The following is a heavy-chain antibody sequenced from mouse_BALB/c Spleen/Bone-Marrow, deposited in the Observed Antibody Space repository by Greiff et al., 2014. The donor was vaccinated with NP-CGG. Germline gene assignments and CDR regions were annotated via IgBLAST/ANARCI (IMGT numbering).Heavy chain of an antibody. V-gene: IGHV14-3*02. D-gene: IGHD2-3*01. CDR1: GFNIKDTF. J-gene: IGHJ3*01. CDR2: IDPASGST. CDR3: DHDAPFTY. Sequence: EVQLQQSGADLVKPGASVKLSCTTSGFNIKDTFMHWVKQRPEQGLEWIGRIDPASGSTKYEPKFHGKAAITADTSSNKASLQPRGPASEDTDVYYCDHDAPFTYWGQGTLVTVSA.